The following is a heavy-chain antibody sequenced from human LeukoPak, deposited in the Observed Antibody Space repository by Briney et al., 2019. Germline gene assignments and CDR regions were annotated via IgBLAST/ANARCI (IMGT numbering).Heavy chain of an antibody. CDR2: IKQDGSET. CDR3: AKGLSANWFDP. D-gene: IGHD2/OR15-2a*01. Sequence: GGSLRLSCAASGFTFSTSWMNWVRQTPGRGLEWVANIKQDGSETYYLDSVKGRFTISRDDAKNSLFLQMNSLRAEDSAMYYCAKGLSANWFDPWGQGTLVTVSS. J-gene: IGHJ5*02. CDR1: GFTFSTSW. V-gene: IGHV3-7*05.